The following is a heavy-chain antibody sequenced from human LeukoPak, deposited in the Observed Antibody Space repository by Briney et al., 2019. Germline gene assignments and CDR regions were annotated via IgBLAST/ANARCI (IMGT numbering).Heavy chain of an antibody. CDR1: GYTFTSNY. CDR2: IYPRDGST. J-gene: IGHJ4*02. V-gene: IGHV1-46*01. Sequence: ASVNVSCKASGYTFTSNYIHWVRQAPGQGLEWMGMIYPRDGSTSYAQKFQGRVTVTRDTSTSTVHMELSGLRSEDTAVYYCARDQEGFDYWGQGTLVTVSS. CDR3: ARDQEGFDY.